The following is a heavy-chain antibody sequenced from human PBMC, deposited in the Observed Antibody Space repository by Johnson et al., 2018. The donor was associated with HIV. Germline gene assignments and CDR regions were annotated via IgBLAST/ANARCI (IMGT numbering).Heavy chain of an antibody. CDR1: GFTFTNHA. D-gene: IGHD1-1*01. J-gene: IGHJ3*02. V-gene: IGHV3-30*18. CDR3: AKDGTTGTCGDAYDI. Sequence: QVQLMESGGGVVQPGRSLRLSCAASGFTFTNHAMDWVRQAPGKGLEWVAFVSSDGSNKNYADSVKGRFTISRDNSKSTVYLQMNSLTVEDPALYYCAKDGTTGTCGDAYDIWGQGTMVTVSS. CDR2: VSSDGSNK.